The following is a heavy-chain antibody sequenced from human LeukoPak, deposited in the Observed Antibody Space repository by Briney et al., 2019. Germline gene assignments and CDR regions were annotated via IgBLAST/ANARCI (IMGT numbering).Heavy chain of an antibody. J-gene: IGHJ3*02. Sequence: VASVNVSFMASVYTFTNYFMHWVRPAPGQGLEGMGLINSCGGSTSYAQKFQGRVTMTRDMSTSTVYMELSSLRSEDPAVYYCARAGVTTMIDAFDIWGQGRMVTVSS. V-gene: IGHV1-46*01. D-gene: IGHD3-22*01. CDR3: ARAGVTTMIDAFDI. CDR2: INSCGGST. CDR1: VYTFTNYF.